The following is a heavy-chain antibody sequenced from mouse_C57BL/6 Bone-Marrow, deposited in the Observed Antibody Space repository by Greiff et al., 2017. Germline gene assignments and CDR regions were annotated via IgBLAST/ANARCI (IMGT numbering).Heavy chain of an antibody. CDR3: AREDYYGPYWYFDV. CDR1: GYTFTSYW. V-gene: IGHV1-61*01. CDR2: IYPSDSET. J-gene: IGHJ1*03. Sequence: QVQLQQPGAELVRPGSSVKLSCKASGYTFTSYWMDWVKQRPGQGLEWIGNIYPSDSETHYNQKFKDKAILTVDKSSSTAYMQLSSLTSEDSAVYYCAREDYYGPYWYFDVWGTGTTVTVSS. D-gene: IGHD1-1*01.